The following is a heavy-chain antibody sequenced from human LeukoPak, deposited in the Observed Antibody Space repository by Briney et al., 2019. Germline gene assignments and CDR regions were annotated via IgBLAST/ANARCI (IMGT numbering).Heavy chain of an antibody. V-gene: IGHV3-48*01. CDR1: GFTFSSYS. Sequence: GGSLRLSCAASGFTFSSYSMNWVRQAPGKGLEWVSYITSSSSTIYYADSVKGRFTISRDNAKNSLYLQMNSLGAEDTAVYYCATLNSFGNDYWGQGVLVSVSS. D-gene: IGHD5-18*01. CDR3: ATLNSFGNDY. J-gene: IGHJ4*02. CDR2: ITSSSSTI.